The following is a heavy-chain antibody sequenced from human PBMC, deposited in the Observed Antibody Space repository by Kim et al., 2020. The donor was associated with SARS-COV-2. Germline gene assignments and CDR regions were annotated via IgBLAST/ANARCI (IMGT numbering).Heavy chain of an antibody. D-gene: IGHD2-2*02. V-gene: IGHV3-33*01. Sequence: GGSLRLSCAASGFTFSRFAMHWVRQAPGKGLERVALISFDGSTKDYADSVKGRFTISRDNSKNTLYLQMNSLRAEDTAVYYCARAPVAIPGGYFDYWGQG. CDR3: ARAPVAIPGGYFDY. J-gene: IGHJ4*02. CDR1: GFTFSRFA. CDR2: ISFDGSTK.